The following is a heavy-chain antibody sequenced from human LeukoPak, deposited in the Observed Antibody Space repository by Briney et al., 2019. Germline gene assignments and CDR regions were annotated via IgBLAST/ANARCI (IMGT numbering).Heavy chain of an antibody. Sequence: SQTPSLTCAISGDSVSGSPAVWNWIRQSPSRGLEWLGRAYYRSKWYIDYAVSVKGRITITPDTSKNRFSLQLNSVTPEDTAVYYCARGAVRGGTNFDYWGQGTLVTVSS. J-gene: IGHJ4*02. V-gene: IGHV6-1*01. CDR3: ARGAVRGGTNFDY. CDR2: AYYRSKWYI. D-gene: IGHD3-10*01. CDR1: GDSVSGSPAV.